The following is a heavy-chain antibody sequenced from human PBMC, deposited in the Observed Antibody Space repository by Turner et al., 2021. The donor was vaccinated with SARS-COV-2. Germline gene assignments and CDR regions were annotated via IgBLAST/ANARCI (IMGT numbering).Heavy chain of an antibody. Sequence: QVQLPESGPGLVKPSGTLSPPCAVSGGPISSSNWLIWVRQPPWKGLEWIGEIYHSESTNYIPSLKSRGTISVDKSKNQFSLKLSSVTAADTAVYYCARREYQLLFYYWGQGTLVTVSS. V-gene: IGHV4-4*02. CDR2: IYHSEST. D-gene: IGHD2-2*01. J-gene: IGHJ4*02. CDR1: GGPISSSNW. CDR3: ARREYQLLFYY.